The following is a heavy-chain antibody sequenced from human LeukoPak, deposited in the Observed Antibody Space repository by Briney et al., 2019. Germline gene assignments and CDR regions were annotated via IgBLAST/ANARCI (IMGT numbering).Heavy chain of an antibody. CDR2: IYYSGST. CDR3: ARHAGPVGDDYIGTFDY. J-gene: IGHJ4*02. CDR1: GGSISSSSYY. V-gene: IGHV4-39*01. Sequence: SETLSLTSTVSGGSISSSSYYWGWIRQPPGKGLEWIGSIYYSGSTYYNPSLKSRVPISVDTSNNQFSLTLSSAPAADPALYYCARHAGPVGDDYIGTFDYWGQGNLVTVSS. D-gene: IGHD4-11*01.